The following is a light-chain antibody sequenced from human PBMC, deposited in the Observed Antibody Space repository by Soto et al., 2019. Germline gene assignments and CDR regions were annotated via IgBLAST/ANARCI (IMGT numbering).Light chain of an antibody. CDR2: GAS. Sequence: EVVLTQSPGTLSLSPGGRATLSCRASQSVSRRLAWYQQRPGQSPRLLISGASMRASGVPVRFIGSGSGTDFTLTITRLEPEDFAVYYCKQYGGSPITVGLGTKVDIK. CDR1: QSVSRR. V-gene: IGKV3-20*01. CDR3: KQYGGSPIT. J-gene: IGKJ1*01.